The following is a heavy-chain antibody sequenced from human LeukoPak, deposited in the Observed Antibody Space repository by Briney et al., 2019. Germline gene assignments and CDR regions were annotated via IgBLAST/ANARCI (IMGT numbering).Heavy chain of an antibody. CDR1: GGTFSSYA. Sequence: ASVKVSCKASGGTFSSYAISWVRQAPGQGLEWMGGIIPIFGTANYAQKLQGRVTMTTDTSTSTAYMELRSMRSDDTAVYYCAREYSSSWYMDYWGQGTLVTVSA. CDR2: IIPIFGTA. D-gene: IGHD6-13*01. J-gene: IGHJ4*02. V-gene: IGHV1-69*05. CDR3: AREYSSSWYMDY.